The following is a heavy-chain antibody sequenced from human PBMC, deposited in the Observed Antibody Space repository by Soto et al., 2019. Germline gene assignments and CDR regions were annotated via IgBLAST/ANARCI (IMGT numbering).Heavy chain of an antibody. J-gene: IGHJ5*02. CDR1: GGSISSGGYY. V-gene: IGHV4-31*03. CDR2: IYYSGST. Sequence: SETLSLTCTVSGGSISSGGYYWSWIRQHPGKGLEWIGYIYYSGSTYYNPSLKSRVTISVDTSKNQFSLKLSSVTAADTAVYYCARGYCSSTSCYAHWFDPWGQGTLVTVSS. D-gene: IGHD2-2*01. CDR3: ARGYCSSTSCYAHWFDP.